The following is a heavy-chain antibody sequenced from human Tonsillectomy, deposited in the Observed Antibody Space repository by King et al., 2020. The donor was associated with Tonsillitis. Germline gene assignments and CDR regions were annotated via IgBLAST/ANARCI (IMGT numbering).Heavy chain of an antibody. Sequence: VQLVESGGGLVKPGRSLRLSCTASGFTFGDYAMSWFRQAPGKGLEWVGFIRSKTNGGTADYAASVKGRFTISRDDSKSIAYLQMNSLKTEDTAEYYCTRGSGGMDVWGQGTTVTVSS. CDR1: GFTFGDYA. J-gene: IGHJ6*02. V-gene: IGHV3-49*05. CDR2: IRSKTNGGTA. CDR3: TRGSGGMDV.